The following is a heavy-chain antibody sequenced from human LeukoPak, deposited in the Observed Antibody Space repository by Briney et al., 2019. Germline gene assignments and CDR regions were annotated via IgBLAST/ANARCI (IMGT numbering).Heavy chain of an antibody. J-gene: IGHJ4*02. D-gene: IGHD5-18*01. Sequence: SVKVSCKASGGTFSSYAISWVRQAPGQGLEWMGGIIPIFGTANYAQKFQGRVTITADKSTSTAYMELSSLRSEDTAVYYCARDPQPFSYGFDYWGQGTLVTVSS. CDR3: ARDPQPFSYGFDY. CDR2: IIPIFGTA. CDR1: GGTFSSYA. V-gene: IGHV1-69*06.